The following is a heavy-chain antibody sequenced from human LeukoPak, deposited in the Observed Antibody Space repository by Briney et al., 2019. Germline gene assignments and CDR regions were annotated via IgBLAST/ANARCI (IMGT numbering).Heavy chain of an antibody. D-gene: IGHD3-3*01. V-gene: IGHV3-23*01. CDR1: GFTFSSYA. J-gene: IGHJ5*02. CDR2: ISGSGGST. Sequence: GGSLRLSCAASGFTFSSYAMSRVRQAPGKGLEWVSAISGSGGSTYYADSVKGRFTISRDNSKNTLYLQMNSLRAEDTAVYYCAKDLGYYDFWSGYHPQNWFDPWGQGTLVTVSS. CDR3: AKDLGYYDFWSGYHPQNWFDP.